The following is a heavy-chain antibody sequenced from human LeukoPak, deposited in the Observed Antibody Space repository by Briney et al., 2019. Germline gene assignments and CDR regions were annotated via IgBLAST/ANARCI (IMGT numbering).Heavy chain of an antibody. CDR2: ISSSSSTI. D-gene: IGHD2-2*01. Sequence: GGSLRLSCAASGFTFRSYSMNWVRQAPGKGLEWVSYISSSSSTIYYADSVKGRFTISRDNAKNSLYLQMNSLRAEDTAVYYCARSLYCSSTSCYFDYWGQGTLVTVSS. V-gene: IGHV3-48*01. CDR3: ARSLYCSSTSCYFDY. CDR1: GFTFRSYS. J-gene: IGHJ4*02.